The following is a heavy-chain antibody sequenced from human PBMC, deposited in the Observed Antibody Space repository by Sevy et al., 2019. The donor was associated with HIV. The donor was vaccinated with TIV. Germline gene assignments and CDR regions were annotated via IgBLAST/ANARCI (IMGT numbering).Heavy chain of an antibody. CDR3: ARDPGYGDWLDY. CDR1: GFTFNTYS. V-gene: IGHV3-21*01. CDR2: ISIGGRYI. D-gene: IGHD2-21*02. J-gene: IGHJ4*02. Sequence: GGSLRLSCAASGFTFNTYSMNWVRQAPGKGLEWVSSISIGGRYISYADSIKGRFTISRDNANNSLYLQMQSLRVEDTAIYYCARDPGYGDWLDYWGQGALVTVSS.